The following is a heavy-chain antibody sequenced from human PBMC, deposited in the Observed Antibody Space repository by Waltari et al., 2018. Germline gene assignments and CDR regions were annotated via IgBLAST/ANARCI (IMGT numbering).Heavy chain of an antibody. CDR3: AKDQWQWRGADAFDI. CDR1: GFTFSSYA. J-gene: IGHJ3*02. D-gene: IGHD6-19*01. CDR2: IRGRGGST. Sequence: EVQLVESGGGLVQPGGSLRLSCAASGFTFSSYAMSWVRQAPGKGRGWVSAIRGRGGSTYYADSVKGRFTISRDNSKNTLYLQMNSLRAEDTAVYYCAKDQWQWRGADAFDIWGQGTMVTVSS. V-gene: IGHV3-23*04.